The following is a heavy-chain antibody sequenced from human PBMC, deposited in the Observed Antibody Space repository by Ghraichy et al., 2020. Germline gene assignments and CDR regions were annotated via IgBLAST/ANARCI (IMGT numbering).Heavy chain of an antibody. J-gene: IGHJ4*02. CDR1: GGSFSGYY. Sequence: SETLSLTCAVYGGSFSGYYWSWIRQPPGKGLEWLGEINHSGSTNYNPSLKSRVTISVDTSKNQFSLKLSSVTAADTAVYYCARGEWIQLMFDYWGQGTLVTVSS. CDR2: INHSGST. CDR3: ARGEWIQLMFDY. D-gene: IGHD5-18*01. V-gene: IGHV4-34*01.